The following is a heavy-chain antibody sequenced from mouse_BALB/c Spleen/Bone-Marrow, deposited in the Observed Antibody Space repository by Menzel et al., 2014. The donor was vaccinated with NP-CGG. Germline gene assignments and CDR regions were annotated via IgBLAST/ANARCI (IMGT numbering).Heavy chain of an antibody. Sequence: VKLMESGAELMKPGASVKISCKSTGYTFSSYWIEWVKQRPGHGLEWIGEILPGSGSTNYNEKFKGKATFTADTSPNTAYMQPSSLTSEDSAVYYCARNGNYPAWFAYWGQGTLVTVSA. J-gene: IGHJ3*01. CDR2: ILPGSGST. D-gene: IGHD2-1*01. CDR3: ARNGNYPAWFAY. V-gene: IGHV1-9*01. CDR1: GYTFSSYW.